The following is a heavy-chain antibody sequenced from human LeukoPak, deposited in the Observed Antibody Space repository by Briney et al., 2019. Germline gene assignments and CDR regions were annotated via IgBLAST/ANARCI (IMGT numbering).Heavy chain of an antibody. CDR2: INPNSGGT. D-gene: IGHD4-23*01. CDR1: GYTFTGYY. V-gene: IGHV1-2*02. Sequence: ASVKVSCKASGYTFTGYYMHWVRQAPGQGLEWMGWINPNSGGTNYAQKFQGRVTMTRDTSISTAYMELSRLRSDDTAVCYCARVKQDYGGNSVALDYWGQGTLVTVSS. J-gene: IGHJ4*02. CDR3: ARVKQDYGGNSVALDY.